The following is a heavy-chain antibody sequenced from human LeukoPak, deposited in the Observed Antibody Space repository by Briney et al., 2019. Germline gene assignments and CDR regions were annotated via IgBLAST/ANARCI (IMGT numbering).Heavy chain of an antibody. Sequence: SETLSLICTVSGGSISAYYWSWIRQPPGKGLEWIGYIYDSGSTNYNPSLKSRVTISVDTSKNQISLKLSSVTAADTAVYYCARLKASYYDFWSGYSEKYYFDYWGQGTLVTVSS. J-gene: IGHJ4*02. CDR2: IYDSGST. V-gene: IGHV4-59*08. CDR1: GGSISAYY. D-gene: IGHD3-3*01. CDR3: ARLKASYYDFWSGYSEKYYFDY.